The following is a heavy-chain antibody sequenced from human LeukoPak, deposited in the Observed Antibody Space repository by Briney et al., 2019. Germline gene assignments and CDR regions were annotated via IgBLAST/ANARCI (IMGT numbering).Heavy chain of an antibody. CDR3: ARVGVIVPAAILEHYYYYYYMDV. Sequence: GGALRLSCAASGFTFSSYWMSWVRQAPGKGLERVANIKQDGSEKYYVDSVKGRFTISRDNAKNSLYLQMNSLRAEDTAVYYCARVGVIVPAAILEHYYYYYYMDVWGKGTTVTVSS. J-gene: IGHJ6*03. V-gene: IGHV3-7*01. CDR2: IKQDGSEK. D-gene: IGHD2-2*02. CDR1: GFTFSSYW.